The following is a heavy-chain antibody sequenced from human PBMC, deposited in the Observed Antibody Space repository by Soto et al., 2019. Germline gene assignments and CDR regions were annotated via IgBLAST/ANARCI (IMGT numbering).Heavy chain of an antibody. D-gene: IGHD3-22*01. CDR3: ARGGSSGYHYWVVY. J-gene: IGHJ4*02. CDR2: INAGNGNT. Sequence: VASVKVSCKASGYTFTSYAMHWVRQAPGQRLEWMGWINAGNGNTKYSQKFQGRVTITRDTSASTAYMELSSLRSEDTAVYYCARGGSSGYHYWVVYWGQGTLVTVSS. CDR1: GYTFTSYA. V-gene: IGHV1-3*01.